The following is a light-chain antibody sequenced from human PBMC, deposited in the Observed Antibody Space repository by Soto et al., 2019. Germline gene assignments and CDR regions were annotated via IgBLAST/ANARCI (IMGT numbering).Light chain of an antibody. Sequence: EIVLTQSPATLSLSPGERATLSCRASQSVSSFLAWYQQTPGQAPRLLIYDASNRATGIPARFSGSGSGTDFTLTISSLEPEDFAVYYCHQRGNWPLTFGGGTKVEIK. CDR2: DAS. J-gene: IGKJ4*01. V-gene: IGKV3-11*01. CDR1: QSVSSF. CDR3: HQRGNWPLT.